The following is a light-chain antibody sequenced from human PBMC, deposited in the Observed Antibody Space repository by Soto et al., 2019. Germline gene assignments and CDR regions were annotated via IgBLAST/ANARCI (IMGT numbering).Light chain of an antibody. J-gene: IGKJ4*02. CDR1: QPICSY. V-gene: IGKV1-39*01. Sequence: DIQMTHSPSSLSASVGDRVTITCRASQPICSYLNWYQQKPGKAPEFLIYGASTLQSGVPSRFRGSGSGTDFTLAMSSLQPEDFGTYYCQHGLPALSFGGGTKVEIK. CDR2: GAS. CDR3: QHGLPALS.